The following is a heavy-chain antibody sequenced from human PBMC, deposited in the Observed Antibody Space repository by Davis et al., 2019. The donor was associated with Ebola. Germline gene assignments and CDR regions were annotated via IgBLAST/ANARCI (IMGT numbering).Heavy chain of an antibody. CDR1: GGSFSGYF. CDR2: INHSGST. CDR3: ARLRRDAFDI. J-gene: IGHJ3*02. V-gene: IGHV4-34*01. Sequence: SETLSLTCAVYGGSFSGYFWSWIRQPPGKGLEWIGEINHSGSTNYNPSLKSRVTISVDMSKNQFSLKLSSVTAADTAVYYCARLRRDAFDIWGQGTMVTVSS.